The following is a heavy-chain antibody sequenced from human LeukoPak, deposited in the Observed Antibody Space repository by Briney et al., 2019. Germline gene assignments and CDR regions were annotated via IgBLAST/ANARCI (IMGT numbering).Heavy chain of an antibody. CDR2: IYPGDSDT. Sequence: GESLKISCKGSGYSFTIYWIGWVRQMPGKGLEWMGIIYPGDSDTRYSPSFQGQVTISADKSISTAYLQWSSLKASDTAMYYSARVYSGSYYCFDPWGQGTVVTVSS. CDR1: GYSFTIYW. D-gene: IGHD1-26*01. CDR3: ARVYSGSYYCFDP. J-gene: IGHJ5*02. V-gene: IGHV5-51*01.